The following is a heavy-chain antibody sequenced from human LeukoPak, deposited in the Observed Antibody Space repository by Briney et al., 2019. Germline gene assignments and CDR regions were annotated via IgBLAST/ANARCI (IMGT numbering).Heavy chain of an antibody. CDR3: ARDGWGNDYVWGSYEDY. CDR1: GYTFTGYY. Sequence: ASVKVSCKASGYTFTGYYMHLVRQAPGQGLEWMGWINPNSGGTNYAQKCQGRVTMTRDTSISTAYMELSRLRSDDTAVYYCARDGWGNDYVWGSYEDYWGQGTLVTVSS. CDR2: INPNSGGT. V-gene: IGHV1-2*02. D-gene: IGHD3-16*01. J-gene: IGHJ4*02.